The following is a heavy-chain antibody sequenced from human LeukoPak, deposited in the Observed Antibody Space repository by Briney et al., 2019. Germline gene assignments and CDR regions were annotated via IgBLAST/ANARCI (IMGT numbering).Heavy chain of an antibody. V-gene: IGHV3-48*03. Sequence: GPLRLSCAASGFTFSSYEMNWVRQAPGKGLERVSYISSSGSTIYYADSVKGRFTISRDNAKSSLYLQMNSLRAEDTAVYYCAELGITMIGGVWGKGTTVTISS. J-gene: IGHJ6*04. CDR3: AELGITMIGGV. CDR2: ISSSGSTI. D-gene: IGHD3-10*02. CDR1: GFTFSSYE.